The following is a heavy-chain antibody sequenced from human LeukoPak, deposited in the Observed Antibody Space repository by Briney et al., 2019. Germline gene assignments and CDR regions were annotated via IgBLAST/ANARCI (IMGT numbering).Heavy chain of an antibody. Sequence: SETLSLTCAVYGGSFSGYYWNWIRQPPGKGLEWIGEINHSGSTNYNPSLKSRVTISVDTSKNQFSLKLSSVTAADTAVYYCARHHRYYYDSSGYYPDDYWGQGTLVTVSS. D-gene: IGHD3-22*01. V-gene: IGHV4-34*01. J-gene: IGHJ4*02. CDR2: INHSGST. CDR1: GGSFSGYY. CDR3: ARHHRYYYDSSGYYPDDY.